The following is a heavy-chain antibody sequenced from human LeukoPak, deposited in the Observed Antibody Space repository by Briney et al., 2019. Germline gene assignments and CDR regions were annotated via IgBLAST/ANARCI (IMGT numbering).Heavy chain of an antibody. J-gene: IGHJ6*03. D-gene: IGHD1-1*01. Sequence: GGSLRPSCAASGFTFTNYGMHWVRQAPGKGLEWVAFIRFDGSNEYCADSVKGRFTISRDNSKNTLYLQMNSLRAEDTAVYYCAKDPQLVTSYYYYMDVWGKGTPVTVSS. V-gene: IGHV3-30*02. CDR1: GFTFTNYG. CDR3: AKDPQLVTSYYYYMDV. CDR2: IRFDGSNE.